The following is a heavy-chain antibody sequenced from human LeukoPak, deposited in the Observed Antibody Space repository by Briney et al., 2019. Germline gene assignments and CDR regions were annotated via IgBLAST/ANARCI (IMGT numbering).Heavy chain of an antibody. J-gene: IGHJ5*02. CDR3: ASSMVRGVFTWFDP. V-gene: IGHV3-23*01. Sequence: GGSLRLPCAASGFTFSSYAMSWVRQAPGKGLEWVSAISGSGGSTYYADSVKGRFTISRDNSKNTLYLQMNSLRAEDTAVYYCASSMVRGVFTWFDPWGQGTLVTVSS. D-gene: IGHD3-10*01. CDR1: GFTFSSYA. CDR2: ISGSGGST.